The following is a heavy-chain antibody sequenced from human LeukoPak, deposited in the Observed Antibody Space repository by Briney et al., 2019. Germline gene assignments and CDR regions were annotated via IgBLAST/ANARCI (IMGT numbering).Heavy chain of an antibody. CDR3: ARGGLRFLEWSLDYYYYYMDV. V-gene: IGHV4-30-2*01. CDR2: IYHSGST. Sequence: PSETLSLTCTVSGGSISSGGYYWSWIRQPPGKGLEWIGYIYHSGSTYYNPSLKSRVTISVDMSKNQFSLKLSSVTAADTAVYYCARGGLRFLEWSLDYYYYYMDVWGKGTTVTVSS. CDR1: GGSISSGGYY. J-gene: IGHJ6*03. D-gene: IGHD3-3*01.